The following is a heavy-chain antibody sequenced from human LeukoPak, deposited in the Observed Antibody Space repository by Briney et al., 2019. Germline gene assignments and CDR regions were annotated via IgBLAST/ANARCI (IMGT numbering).Heavy chain of an antibody. J-gene: IGHJ3*02. CDR2: IRYDGSNK. Sequence: GGSLRLSCAASVFTFSNYGMHWVRQAPGKGLEWVAFIRYDGSNKYYADSVKGRFTISRDNSKNTLYLQMNSLRAEDTAVYYCAKDEYYYDSSGYYRDAFDIWGQGTMVTVSS. CDR1: VFTFSNYG. V-gene: IGHV3-30*02. CDR3: AKDEYYYDSSGYYRDAFDI. D-gene: IGHD3-22*01.